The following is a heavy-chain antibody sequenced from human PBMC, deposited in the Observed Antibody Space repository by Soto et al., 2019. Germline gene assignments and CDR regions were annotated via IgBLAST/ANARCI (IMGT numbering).Heavy chain of an antibody. CDR2: ISYDGSNK. J-gene: IGHJ2*01. CDR1: GFTFSSYG. CDR3: AKFAGVGATHYWYFDL. D-gene: IGHD1-26*01. V-gene: IGHV3-30*18. Sequence: LRLSCAASGFTFSSYGMHWVRQAPGKGLEWVAVISYDGSNKYYADSVKGRFTISRDNSKNTLYLQMNSLRAEDTAVYYCAKFAGVGATHYWYFDLWGRGTLVTVSS.